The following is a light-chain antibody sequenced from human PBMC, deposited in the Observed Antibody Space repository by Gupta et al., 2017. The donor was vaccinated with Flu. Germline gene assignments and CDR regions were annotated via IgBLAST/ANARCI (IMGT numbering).Light chain of an antibody. V-gene: IGKV1-39*01. J-gene: IGKJ1*01. CDR1: QSISSY. Sequence: PSSLSASVGDRVTITCRASQSISSYLNWYQQKPGKAPKLLIFAASSLQSGVPSRFSGSGSGTDFTLTISSLQPEDFATYYCQQSYSTPWTFGQGTKVEIK. CDR2: AAS. CDR3: QQSYSTPWT.